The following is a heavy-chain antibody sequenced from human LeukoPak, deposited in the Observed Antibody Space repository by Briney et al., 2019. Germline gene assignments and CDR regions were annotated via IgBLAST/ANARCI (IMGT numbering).Heavy chain of an antibody. V-gene: IGHV4-59*12. CDR2: IYYSGST. D-gene: IGHD4-17*01. J-gene: IGHJ5*02. CDR1: GGSISNYY. Sequence: PSETLSLTCTVSGGSISNYYWSWIRQPPGKGLEWIGFIYYSGSTDYNPSLKSRVTISVDASKNQFSLKLSSVTAADTAMYYCARDYGNNWFDPWGQGTLVTVSA. CDR3: ARDYGNNWFDP.